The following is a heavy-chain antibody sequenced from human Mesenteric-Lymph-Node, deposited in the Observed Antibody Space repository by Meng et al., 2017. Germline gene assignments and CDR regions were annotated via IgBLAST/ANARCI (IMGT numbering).Heavy chain of an antibody. CDR3: ARRYCSGGSCYSYYYYGMDV. Sequence: GGSLRLSCAASGFTFSSYAMSWVRQAPGKGLEWVSAISGSGGSTYYADSVKGRFTISRDNSKNTLYLQMNSLRAEDTAVYYCARRYCSGGSCYSYYYYGMDVWGQGTTVTVSS. CDR2: ISGSGGST. D-gene: IGHD2-15*01. J-gene: IGHJ6*02. CDR1: GFTFSSYA. V-gene: IGHV3-23*01.